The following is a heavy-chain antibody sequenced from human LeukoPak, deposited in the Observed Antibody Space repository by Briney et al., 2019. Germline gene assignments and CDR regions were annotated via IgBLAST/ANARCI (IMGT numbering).Heavy chain of an antibody. J-gene: IGHJ5*02. V-gene: IGHV4-39*07. CDR1: GDSISSSSYY. CDR2: IYYSGST. Sequence: SETLSLTCTVSGDSISSSSYYWGWIRQPPGKGLEWIGNIYYSGSTYYNPSLKSRVTISVDTSKNQFSLKLSSVTAADTAVYYCARARCWNAAVEGWWFDPWGQGTLVTVSS. CDR3: ARARCWNAAVEGWWFDP. D-gene: IGHD1-1*01.